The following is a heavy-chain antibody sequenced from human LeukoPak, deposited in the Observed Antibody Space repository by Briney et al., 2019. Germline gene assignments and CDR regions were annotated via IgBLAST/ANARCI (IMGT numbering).Heavy chain of an antibody. D-gene: IGHD6-6*01. CDR3: ARHLGSSVDY. J-gene: IGHJ4*02. V-gene: IGHV4-39*01. CDR2: VYSDGSS. CDR1: SDSFSASGYY. Sequence: SETLSLTCTVSSDSFSASGYYWGLIRQPPGGGLDWIASVYSDGSSYYNPSLKSRATISVDTSKNQFSLRLTSVTAADTAVYYCARHLGSSVDYWGQGTLVTVSA.